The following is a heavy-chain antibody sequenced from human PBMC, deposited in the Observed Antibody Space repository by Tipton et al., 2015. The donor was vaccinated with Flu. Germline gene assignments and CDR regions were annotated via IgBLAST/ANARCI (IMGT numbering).Heavy chain of an antibody. J-gene: IGHJ3*02. CDR2: MNPNSGNT. CDR1: GYTFTSYD. CDR3: ARGLWGSGNFGEVAFDI. V-gene: IGHV1-8*01. D-gene: IGHD3-10*01. Sequence: QLVQSGAEVKKPGASVKVSCKASGYTFTSYDINWVRQATGQGLEWMGWMNPNSGNTGYAQKFQGRVTMTTDTSTSTAYMELRSLRSDDTAVYYCARGLWGSGNFGEVAFDIWGQGTMVTVSS.